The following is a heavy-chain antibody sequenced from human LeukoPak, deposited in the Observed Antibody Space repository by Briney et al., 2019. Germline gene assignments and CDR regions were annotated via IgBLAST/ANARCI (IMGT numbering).Heavy chain of an antibody. D-gene: IGHD2-2*01. CDR3: ARDYTRNAFDI. CDR2: INPKNGAT. V-gene: IGHV1-2*02. CDR1: GYTFTGYY. Sequence: GASVKVSCKASGYTFTGYYIHWVRQAPGQGLEWMGWINPKNGATHYAQNFLGRVTMTRDTSISTAYMELSRLTSDDTAVYYCARDYTRNAFDIWGQGTMVTVPS. J-gene: IGHJ3*02.